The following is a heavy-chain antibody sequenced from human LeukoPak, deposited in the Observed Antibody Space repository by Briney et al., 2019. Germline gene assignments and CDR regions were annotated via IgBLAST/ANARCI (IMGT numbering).Heavy chain of an antibody. D-gene: IGHD3-10*01. CDR1: GFTFSSSW. CDR2: IKQDGSEK. Sequence: GGSLRLSCAASGFTFSSSWMSWVRQAPGNGLEWVANIKQDGSEKYYVDSVKGRFTISRDNAKNSLYLQMNSLRAEDTAVYYCGQSGSGSYVDYWGQGTLVTVSS. J-gene: IGHJ4*02. CDR3: GQSGSGSYVDY. V-gene: IGHV3-7*01.